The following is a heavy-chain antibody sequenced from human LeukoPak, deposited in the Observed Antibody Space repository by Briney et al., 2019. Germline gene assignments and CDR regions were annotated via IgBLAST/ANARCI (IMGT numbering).Heavy chain of an antibody. V-gene: IGHV4-34*01. Sequence: SETLSLTCIVSGGSISSYYWSWIRQPAGKGLEWIGEINHSGSTNYNPSLKSRVTISVDTSKNQFSLKLSSVTAADTAVYYCASLLVATIKEAYYFDYWGQGTLVTVSS. CDR2: INHSGST. CDR1: GGSISSYY. CDR3: ASLLVATIKEAYYFDY. J-gene: IGHJ4*02. D-gene: IGHD5-12*01.